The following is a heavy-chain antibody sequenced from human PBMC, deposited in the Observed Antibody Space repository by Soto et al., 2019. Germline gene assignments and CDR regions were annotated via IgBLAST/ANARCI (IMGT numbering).Heavy chain of an antibody. Sequence: QVQLVQSGAEVKKPGSSVKVSCKASGGTFSSYAISWVRQAPGQGLEWMGGIIPIFGTANYAQKFKGRVTITADESTSTAYMELSRLRSEDRAVYYCASLQGGIAARPAIDYWGQGTLVTVSS. CDR1: GGTFSSYA. CDR3: ASLQGGIAARPAIDY. CDR2: IIPIFGTA. D-gene: IGHD6-6*01. V-gene: IGHV1-69*01. J-gene: IGHJ4*02.